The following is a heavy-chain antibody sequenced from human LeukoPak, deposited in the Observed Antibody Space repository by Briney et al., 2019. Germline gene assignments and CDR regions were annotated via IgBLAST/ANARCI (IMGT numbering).Heavy chain of an antibody. CDR3: ARAKGVAGGYSWFDP. CDR1: GGSFSGSY. CDR2: INHSGST. D-gene: IGHD6-13*01. Sequence: PSETLSLTCAVYGGSFSGSYWSCIRQPPGKGLEWIGEINHSGSTNYNPSLKSRVTISLDTSKNQLSLRVTSVTAADTAVYYSARAKGVAGGYSWFDPWGQGTLVTVSS. J-gene: IGHJ5*02. V-gene: IGHV4-34*01.